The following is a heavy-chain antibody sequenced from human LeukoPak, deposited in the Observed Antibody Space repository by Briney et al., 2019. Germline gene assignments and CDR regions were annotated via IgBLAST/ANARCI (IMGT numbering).Heavy chain of an antibody. J-gene: IGHJ4*02. Sequence: SETLSLTCTVSGGSISSYYWSWIRQPPGKGLEWIGYIYTSGSTNYNPSLKSRVTISVDTSKNQFSLKLSSVTAADTAVYYCAGGGIGGSSSGLFDYWGQGTLVTVSS. CDR3: AGGGIGGSSSGLFDY. D-gene: IGHD6-6*01. CDR1: GGSISSYY. V-gene: IGHV4-4*09. CDR2: IYTSGST.